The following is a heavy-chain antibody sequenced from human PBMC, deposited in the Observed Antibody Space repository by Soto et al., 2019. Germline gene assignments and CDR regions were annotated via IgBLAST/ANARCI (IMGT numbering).Heavy chain of an antibody. CDR1: GFTLSTDS. V-gene: IGHV3-48*02. J-gene: IGHJ6*04. Sequence: EVQLVESGGGLIQRGGSLRLSCAASGFTLSTDSLNWVRQAPRKGLEWLSYISGSSNTINYADSVKGRFTISRDNAKNSLYLQMNSLRDEDTAVYFCARGFELQYGMDVWGKETTVTVSS. CDR2: ISGSSNTI. CDR3: ARGFELQYGMDV. D-gene: IGHD3-10*01.